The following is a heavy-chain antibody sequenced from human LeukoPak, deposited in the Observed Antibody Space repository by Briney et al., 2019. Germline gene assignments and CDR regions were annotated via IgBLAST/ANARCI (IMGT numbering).Heavy chain of an antibody. CDR2: ISWNSGRI. D-gene: IGHD3-3*01. CDR3: AKDRSSTKYYDFWSGAGAFDI. Sequence: GGSLRLSCAASGFTFDDYAMHWVRQVPGKGLEWVSGISWNSGRIAYADSVKGRFTISRDNAKNSLYLQMNSLRAEDMALYYCAKDRSSTKYYDFWSGAGAFDIWGQGTMVTVSS. J-gene: IGHJ3*02. V-gene: IGHV3-9*03. CDR1: GFTFDDYA.